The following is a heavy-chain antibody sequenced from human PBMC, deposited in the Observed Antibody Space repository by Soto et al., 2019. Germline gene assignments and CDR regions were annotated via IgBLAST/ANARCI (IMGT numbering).Heavy chain of an antibody. CDR1: GFSVGSYG. CDR2: SGSGYSI. J-gene: IGHJ4*02. D-gene: IGHD6-13*01. CDR3: AKGRGSSWSVVFFDY. V-gene: IGHV3-23*01. Sequence: LRLSCAASGFSVGSYGMSWVRQAPGKGLECVSSSGSGYSIYYADSVKGRFTISRDNSKNTLFLQMNSLRAEDTAVYYCAKGRGSSWSVVFFDYWGQGALVTVSS.